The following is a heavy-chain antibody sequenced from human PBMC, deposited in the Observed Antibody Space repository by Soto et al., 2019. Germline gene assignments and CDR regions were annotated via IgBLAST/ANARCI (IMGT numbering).Heavy chain of an antibody. CDR1: GFRFSSYN. CDR3: AKGDDKSRYYLAGGVDV. CDR2: ISYDGAVK. D-gene: IGHD3-22*01. Sequence: ESGGGVVQPGRSLRLSCAASGFRFSSYNMDWVRQAPGKGLEWVASISYDGAVKYYADSVKGRFSISRDNAKTTVELQMNSLRAEDSAVYYCAKGDDKSRYYLAGGVDVWGQGTTVTVSS. V-gene: IGHV3-30*18. J-gene: IGHJ6*02.